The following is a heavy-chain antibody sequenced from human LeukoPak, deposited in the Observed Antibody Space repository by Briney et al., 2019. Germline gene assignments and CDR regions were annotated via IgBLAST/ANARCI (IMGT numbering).Heavy chain of an antibody. CDR3: AKLGMVRGEGY. CDR2: INSDGIST. CDR1: GFTFGMYW. Sequence: PGGSLRLSCAASGFTFGMYWMHWVRQAPGKGLVWVSRINSDGISTNYADSVKGRFTISRDNSRNTLYLQMNSLRADDTAVYYCAKLGMVRGEGYWGQGTLVTVST. D-gene: IGHD3-10*01. J-gene: IGHJ4*02. V-gene: IGHV3-74*01.